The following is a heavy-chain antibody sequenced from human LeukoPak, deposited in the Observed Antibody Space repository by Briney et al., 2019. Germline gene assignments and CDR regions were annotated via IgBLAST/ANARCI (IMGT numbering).Heavy chain of an antibody. CDR3: ARGYSSSSGYYFDY. V-gene: IGHV4-34*01. D-gene: IGHD6-6*01. CDR2: INHSGST. J-gene: IGHJ4*02. Sequence: SETLSLTCAVYGGSFSGYYWSWIRQPPGKGLEWIGEINHSGSTNYNPSLESRVTISVDTSKNQFSLKLSSVTAADTAVYYCARGYSSSSGYYFDYWGQGTLVTVSS. CDR1: GGSFSGYY.